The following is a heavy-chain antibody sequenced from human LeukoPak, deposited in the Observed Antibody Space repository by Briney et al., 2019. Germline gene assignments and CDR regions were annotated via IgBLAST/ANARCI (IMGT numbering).Heavy chain of an antibody. J-gene: IGHJ5*02. V-gene: IGHV3-30*04. CDR2: ISYDGGNT. D-gene: IGHD3-9*01. Sequence: PGRSLRLSCAASKFSFSYFAMHWVRQAPGRGLEWVALISYDGGNTYYADSVKGRFTISRDNSKNTLYLQMNSLRAEDTAVYYCARDMFGSYFASLFDPWGQGTLVTVSS. CDR3: ARDMFGSYFASLFDP. CDR1: KFSFSYFA.